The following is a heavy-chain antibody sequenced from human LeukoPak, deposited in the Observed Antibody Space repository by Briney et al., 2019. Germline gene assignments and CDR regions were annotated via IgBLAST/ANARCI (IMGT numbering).Heavy chain of an antibody. CDR1: GGSFSGYY. CDR3: ARAVFGHMVVVTARDWFDP. J-gene: IGHJ5*02. V-gene: IGHV4-34*01. D-gene: IGHD2-21*02. Sequence: SETLSLTCAVYGGSFSGYYWSWIRQPPGKGLEWIGEIYHSGSTNYNPSLKSRVTISVDTSKNQFSLKLSSVTAADTAVYYCARAVFGHMVVVTARDWFDPWGQGTLVTVSS. CDR2: IYHSGST.